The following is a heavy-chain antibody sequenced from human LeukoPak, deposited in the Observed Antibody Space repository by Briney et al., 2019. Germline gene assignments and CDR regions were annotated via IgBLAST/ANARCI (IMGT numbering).Heavy chain of an antibody. D-gene: IGHD3-3*01. V-gene: IGHV3-48*03. CDR2: ISSSGSTI. J-gene: IGHJ5*02. CDR3: ARGPYYDFWSGSHVGWFDP. Sequence: GGSLRLSCAASGFTFSSYEMNWVRQAPGKGLEWVSYISSSGSTIYYADSVKGRFTISRDNAKTSLYLQMNSLRAEDTAVYYCARGPYYDFWSGSHVGWFDPWGQGTLVTVSS. CDR1: GFTFSSYE.